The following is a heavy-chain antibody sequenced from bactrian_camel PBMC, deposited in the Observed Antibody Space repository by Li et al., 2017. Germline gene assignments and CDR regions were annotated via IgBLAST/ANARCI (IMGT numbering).Heavy chain of an antibody. J-gene: IGHJ4*01. CDR1: GLTSSTYC. Sequence: HVQLVESGGGSVQAGGSLRLSCAVSGLTSSTYCAGWFRQAPGKGREGVAAIDSVGETSYADSVKGRFTISRDNAENTLALQMNSLKPEDTAMYYCAADMGHMGWVRQPRYWARGPRSPSP. CDR2: IDSVGET. D-gene: IGHD5*01. V-gene: IGHV3S26*01.